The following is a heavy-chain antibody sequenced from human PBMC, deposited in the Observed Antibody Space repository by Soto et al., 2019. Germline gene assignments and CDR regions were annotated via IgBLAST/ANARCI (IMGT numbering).Heavy chain of an antibody. Sequence: QVQLVESGGGLVKPGGSLTLSCAASGFTFIDYYGSWMRQAPGKGLEWVSYSRSSSSTIDYADCVKGRFTIYKDNAKNSLYLQMRSHSGEETAVYYCASGLAFDIWGQGKMVNVSS. J-gene: IGHJ3*02. CDR3: ASGLAFDI. CDR1: GFTFIDYY. D-gene: IGHD2-21*01. V-gene: IGHV3-11*01. CDR2: SRSSSSTI.